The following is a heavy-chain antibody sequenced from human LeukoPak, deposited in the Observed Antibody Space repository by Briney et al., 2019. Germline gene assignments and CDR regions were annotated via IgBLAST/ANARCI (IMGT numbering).Heavy chain of an antibody. J-gene: IGHJ4*02. CDR3: ARDRDGYNFRSDY. CDR1: GGSISSGSYY. V-gene: IGHV4-61*02. Sequence: SETLSLTCTVSGGSISSGSYYWSWIRQPAGKGLEWIGRIYTSGSTNYNPSLKSRVTISLDTSKNQFSLRLNSVTAADTAVYYCARDRDGYNFRSDYWGQGTLVTVSS. CDR2: IYTSGST. D-gene: IGHD5-24*01.